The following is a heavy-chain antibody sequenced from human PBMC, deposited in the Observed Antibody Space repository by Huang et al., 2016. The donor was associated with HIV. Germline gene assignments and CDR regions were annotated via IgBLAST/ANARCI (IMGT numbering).Heavy chain of an antibody. CDR3: VKERGSSRARSSFDF. Sequence: QVRLVESGGGVVQPGASLTLSCSASGFPFSAYGMDWVRQAPGKGLGWGSFIRYDGNNDYLRGSVKGRFTISRDNSNNTLYLRMNSLRPEDTAVYYCVKERGSSRARSSFDFWGQGTSVIVSS. CDR2: IRYDGNND. D-gene: IGHD6-13*01. CDR1: GFPFSAYG. J-gene: IGHJ3*01. V-gene: IGHV3-30*02.